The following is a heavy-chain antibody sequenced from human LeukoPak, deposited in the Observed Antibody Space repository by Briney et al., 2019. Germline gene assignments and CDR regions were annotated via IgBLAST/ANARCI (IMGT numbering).Heavy chain of an antibody. CDR2: INPNSGGT. D-gene: IGHD6-13*01. CDR1: GYTFTGYY. J-gene: IGHJ6*03. V-gene: IGHV1-2*02. CDR3: ARDGSSSWPMLIDYYMDV. Sequence: ASVKVSCKASGYTFTGYYMHWVRQAPGQGLEWMGWINPNSGGTNYAQKFQGRVTMTRDTPISTAYMELSRLRSDDTAVYYCARDGSSSWPMLIDYYMDVWGKGTTVTVSS.